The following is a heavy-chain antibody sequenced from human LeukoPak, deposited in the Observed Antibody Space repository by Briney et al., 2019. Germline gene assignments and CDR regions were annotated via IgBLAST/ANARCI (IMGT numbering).Heavy chain of an antibody. CDR1: GFTFSNFG. CDR3: AKGGSSIAGWFDP. V-gene: IGHV3-33*06. J-gene: IGHJ5*02. CDR2: VWYDGNNK. D-gene: IGHD1-26*01. Sequence: GGSLGLSCAASGFTFSNFGMHWVRQAPGKGLEWVAIVWYDGNNKYYADSVKGRFTISRDNSKNTVYLQMNSLRAEDTALYYCAKGGSSIAGWFDPWGQGTLVTVSS.